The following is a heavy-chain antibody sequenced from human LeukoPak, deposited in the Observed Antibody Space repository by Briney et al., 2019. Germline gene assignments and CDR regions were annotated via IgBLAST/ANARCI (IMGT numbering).Heavy chain of an antibody. D-gene: IGHD2-2*02. J-gene: IGHJ3*02. CDR1: GGTFSSYA. Sequence: ASVKVSCKASGGTFSSYAISWVRQAPGQGLEWMGWITGYNGNTKSAQMVQGRVTMTTDTSTSTAYMELRSLRSDDTAVYYCARATYCSSTSCYIRNDAFDIWGQGTMVTVSS. CDR2: ITGYNGNT. CDR3: ARATYCSSTSCYIRNDAFDI. V-gene: IGHV1-18*01.